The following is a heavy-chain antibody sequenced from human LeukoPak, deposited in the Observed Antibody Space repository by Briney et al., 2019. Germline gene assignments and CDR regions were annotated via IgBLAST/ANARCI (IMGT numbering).Heavy chain of an antibody. CDR1: GGSISSYY. CDR3: ARTGSGSYFRWFDP. CDR2: IYYGGST. Sequence: SETLSLTCTVSGGSISSYYWSWIRQPPGKGLEWIGYIYYGGSTNYNPSLKSRVTISVDTSKNQFSLKLSSVTAADTAVYYCARTGSGSYFRWFDPWGQGTLVTVSS. J-gene: IGHJ5*02. D-gene: IGHD3-10*01. V-gene: IGHV4-59*08.